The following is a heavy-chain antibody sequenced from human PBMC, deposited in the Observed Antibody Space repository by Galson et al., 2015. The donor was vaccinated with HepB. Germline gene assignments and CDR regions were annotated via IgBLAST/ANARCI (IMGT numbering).Heavy chain of an antibody. Sequence: SLRLSCAASGFTFSRYVMHWVRQAPGKGLECVALRDSVKGRFTISRDYSKSTLYLQMNSLRDEDTAIYYCARSPAAAAFFDFWGQGTLLTVSS. CDR1: GFTFSRYV. V-gene: IGHV3-33*01. D-gene: IGHD6-13*01. J-gene: IGHJ4*02. CDR3: ARSPAAAAFFDF. CDR2: R.